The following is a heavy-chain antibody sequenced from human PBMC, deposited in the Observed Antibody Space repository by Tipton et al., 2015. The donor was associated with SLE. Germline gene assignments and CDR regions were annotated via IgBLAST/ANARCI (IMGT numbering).Heavy chain of an antibody. Sequence: QLVQSGAEVKKPGSSVKVSCQTSGYIFIAYQIDWVRQAPGQGLEWMGWISAYNGNTNYAQKLQGRVTMTTDTSTSTAYMELRSLRSDDTAVYYCARRDRRLFQHWGQGTLVTVSS. CDR1: GYIFIAYQ. J-gene: IGHJ1*01. V-gene: IGHV1-18*04. D-gene: IGHD1-14*01. CDR2: ISAYNGNT. CDR3: ARRDRRLFQH.